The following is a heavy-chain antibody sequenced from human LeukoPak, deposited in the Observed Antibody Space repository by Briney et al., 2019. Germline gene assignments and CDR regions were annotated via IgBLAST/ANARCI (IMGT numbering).Heavy chain of an antibody. CDR2: IYHSGST. J-gene: IGHJ4*02. CDR3: AREWFGELQCFAY. V-gene: IGHV4-38-2*02. D-gene: IGHD3-10*01. Sequence: SETLSLTCTVSGYSISSGYYWGWIRQPPGKGLEWMGSIYHSGSTYYNPSLKSRVTISVDTSKNQFSLKLSSVTAADTAVYYCAREWFGELQCFAYWGQGTLVTVSS. CDR1: GYSISSGYY.